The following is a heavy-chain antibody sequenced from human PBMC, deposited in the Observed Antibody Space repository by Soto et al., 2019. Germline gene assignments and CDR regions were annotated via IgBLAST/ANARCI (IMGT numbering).Heavy chain of an antibody. J-gene: IGHJ6*02. Sequence: GSLRLSCAASGFTFSSYSMNWVRQAPGKGLEWVSYISSSSSTIYYADSVKGRFTISRDNAKNSLYLQMNSLRDEDTAVYYCASKLERGLYYYYGMDVWGQGTTVTVSS. D-gene: IGHD1-1*01. V-gene: IGHV3-48*02. CDR3: ASKLERGLYYYYGMDV. CDR2: ISSSSSTI. CDR1: GFTFSSYS.